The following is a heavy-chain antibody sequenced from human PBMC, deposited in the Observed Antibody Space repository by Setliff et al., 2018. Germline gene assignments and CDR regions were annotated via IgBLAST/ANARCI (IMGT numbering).Heavy chain of an antibody. V-gene: IGHV4-34*01. Sequence: SETLSLTCTVYGGSFTNYYWGWIRQSPGKGLEWIGEINHSGSTNYNPSLKSRVTISVDTSKNQFSLRLRSVTAADTAVYFCARDNTMVGATDYWGLGTLVTVSS. D-gene: IGHD1-26*01. CDR3: ARDNTMVGATDY. CDR1: GGSFTNYY. CDR2: INHSGST. J-gene: IGHJ4*02.